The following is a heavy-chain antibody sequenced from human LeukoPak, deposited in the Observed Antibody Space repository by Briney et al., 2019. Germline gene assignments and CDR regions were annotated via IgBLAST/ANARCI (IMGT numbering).Heavy chain of an antibody. J-gene: IGHJ4*02. CDR2: ISGSSSYI. D-gene: IGHD1-26*01. Sequence: GGSLRLSCAASGFTFSTYNMNWVRQAPGKGLEWVSSISGSSSYIYYADSVKGRFSISRDNAKNSLYLQMNSLRAEDTAVYYCARDLLGWELHYFDYRGQGTLVTVSS. V-gene: IGHV3-21*01. CDR3: ARDLLGWELHYFDY. CDR1: GFTFSTYN.